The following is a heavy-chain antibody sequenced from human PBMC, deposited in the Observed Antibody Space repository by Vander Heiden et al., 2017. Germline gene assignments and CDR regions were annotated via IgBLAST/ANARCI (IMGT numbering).Heavy chain of an antibody. V-gene: IGHV3-30*18. CDR3: AKDQAYNHDSTGDFDY. D-gene: IGHD1-20*01. CDR2: ISSDGSKR. CDR1: GFTMYNYD. Sequence: QVQLVESGGGVVQPGRSLRLSCTASGFTMYNYDMHWVRQAPGKELEWVAIISSDGSKRHYADSVKGRFTISRDNSRRALYLQMNSLRPEDTALYYCAKDQAYNHDSTGDFDYWGQGTLVTVSS. J-gene: IGHJ4*02.